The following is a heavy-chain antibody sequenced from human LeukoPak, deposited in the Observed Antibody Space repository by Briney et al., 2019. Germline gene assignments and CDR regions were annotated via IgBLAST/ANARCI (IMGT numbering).Heavy chain of an antibody. D-gene: IGHD6-19*01. V-gene: IGHV3-66*02. CDR2: IYSGGST. Sequence: GGSLRLSCAASGFTVSSNYMSWVRQAPGKGLEWVSVIYSGGSTYYADSVKGRFTISRDNSKNTLYLQMNSLRAEDTAVYYCARESRRIAVVLNWGQGTLVTASS. CDR1: GFTVSSNY. J-gene: IGHJ4*02. CDR3: ARESRRIAVVLN.